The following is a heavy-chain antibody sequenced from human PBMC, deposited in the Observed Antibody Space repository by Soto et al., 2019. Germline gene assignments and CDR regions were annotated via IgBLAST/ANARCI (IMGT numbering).Heavy chain of an antibody. J-gene: IGHJ5*02. CDR1: GDSFSSYA. CDR2: IIPIFGTA. CDR3: ARGPEGFHPLSNNWFDP. V-gene: IGHV1-69*06. Sequence: SVKVSCKASGDSFSSYAISWVRQAPGQGLEWMGGIIPIFGTANYAQKFKGRVTITADKSTSTAYMELISLRSEDTAMYYCARGPEGFHPLSNNWFDPWGQGTPVTVSS. D-gene: IGHD3-10*01.